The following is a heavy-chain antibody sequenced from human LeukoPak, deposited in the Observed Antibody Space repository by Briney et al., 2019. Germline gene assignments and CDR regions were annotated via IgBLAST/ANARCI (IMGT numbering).Heavy chain of an antibody. J-gene: IGHJ4*02. CDR3: AKNHYTAAAFFDY. Sequence: VGSLSLSCGVSGFIFKNYAMAWVRQAPGKGLEWVAGVNSAGSSTFYADSVKGRFTISRDNPKNTLFLQMNSLRGEDTAIYYCAKNHYTAAAFFDYWGQGTLVAVSS. D-gene: IGHD4-11*01. CDR2: VNSAGSST. CDR1: GFIFKNYA. V-gene: IGHV3-23*01.